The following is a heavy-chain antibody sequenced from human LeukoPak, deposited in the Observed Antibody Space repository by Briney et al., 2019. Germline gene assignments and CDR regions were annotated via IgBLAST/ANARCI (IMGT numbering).Heavy chain of an antibody. D-gene: IGHD3-3*01. CDR2: VIPIFGTA. V-gene: IGHV1-69*13. J-gene: IGHJ6*03. Sequence: SVTVSCKASGGTFSSYAISWVRQAPGQGLEWMGGVIPIFGTANYAQKFQGRVTITADESTSTAYMELSSLRSEDTAVYYCAQYYDFWSGLYYMDVWGKGTTVTVSS. CDR3: AQYYDFWSGLYYMDV. CDR1: GGTFSSYA.